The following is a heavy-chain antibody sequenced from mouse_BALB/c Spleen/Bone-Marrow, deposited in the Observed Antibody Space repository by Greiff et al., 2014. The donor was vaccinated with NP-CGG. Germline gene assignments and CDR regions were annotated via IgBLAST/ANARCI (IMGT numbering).Heavy chain of an antibody. V-gene: IGHV14-4*02. CDR2: IDPENGDT. Sequence: EVQLQESGAELVRSGASVRLSCTASGFNIKDYYVHWVKQRPEQGLEWIGCIDPENGDTKYAQKFQGEATMTADTSSNTAYLHLSSLTSEDTAIYYCNAWDDGDYYAMDYWGQGTSVTVSS. D-gene: IGHD1-2*01. CDR1: GFNIKDYY. J-gene: IGHJ4*01. CDR3: NAWDDGDYYAMDY.